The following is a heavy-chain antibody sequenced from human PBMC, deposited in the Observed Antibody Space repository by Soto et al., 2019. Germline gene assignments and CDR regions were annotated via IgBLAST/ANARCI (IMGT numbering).Heavy chain of an antibody. D-gene: IGHD2-15*01. CDR2: ISGSGGST. Sequence: EVQLLESGGGLVQPGGSLRLSCAASGFTFSSYAMSWVRQAPGKGLEWVSAISGSGGSTYYADSVKGRFTISRDNSKNTLYLQMNSLRAAYTAVYFCAKDLKDIVVVVAATADAFDIWGQGTMVTVSS. CDR1: GFTFSSYA. V-gene: IGHV3-23*01. CDR3: AKDLKDIVVVVAATADAFDI. J-gene: IGHJ3*02.